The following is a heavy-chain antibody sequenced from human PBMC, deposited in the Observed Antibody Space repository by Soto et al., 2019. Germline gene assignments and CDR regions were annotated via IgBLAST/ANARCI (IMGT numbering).Heavy chain of an antibody. CDR1: GGSFSTYY. CDR3: ARRRGRDPRYYFYGMDV. V-gene: IGHV4-34*02. J-gene: IGHJ6*02. D-gene: IGHD3-10*01. Sequence: QVQLQQWGAGLLKPSETLSLTCAVYGGSFSTYYWTWIRQSPGKGLEWIGEVNHSGSTNYNPSLRSGVTISVDSSKNQFSLKVSSVTAADTAVYYCARRRGRDPRYYFYGMDVWGQGTTVTVSS. CDR2: VNHSGST.